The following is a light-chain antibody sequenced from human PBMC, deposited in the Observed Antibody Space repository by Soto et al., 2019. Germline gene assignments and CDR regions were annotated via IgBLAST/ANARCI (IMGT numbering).Light chain of an antibody. CDR2: GAS. J-gene: IGKJ2*01. CDR1: QIFSSDY. V-gene: IGKV3-20*01. CDR3: QQYGDSPST. Sequence: EVLLTQSPGTLSLSPGERATLSCRASQIFSSDYLAWYQQKPGQAPRLLIYGASTRATHIPDRFSGSGSGTDFTLTISRLEPEDSAVYLCQQYGDSPSTFGQGTK.